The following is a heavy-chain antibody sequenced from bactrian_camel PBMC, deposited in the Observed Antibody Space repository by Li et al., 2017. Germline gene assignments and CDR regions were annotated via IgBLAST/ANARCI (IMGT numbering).Heavy chain of an antibody. D-gene: IGHD2*01. CDR3: AKGGRRACTYNGDSWTESDY. J-gene: IGHJ4*01. CDR2: IDSVGGST. V-gene: IGHV3S40*01. Sequence: DVQLVESGGGLVQPGGSLRLACAASGFTFSSYTVSWVRQAPGKGLEWVSRIDSVGGSTYYADSVKGRFTISRDNAKNTVYLQLNGLKTEDMAMYYCAKGGRRACTYNGDSWTESDYWGQGTQVTVS. CDR1: GFTFSSYT.